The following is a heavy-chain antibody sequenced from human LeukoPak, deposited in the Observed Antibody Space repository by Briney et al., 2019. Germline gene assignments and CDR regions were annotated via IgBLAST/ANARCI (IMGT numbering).Heavy chain of an antibody. CDR3: ARVTGYMTEDYFDY. V-gene: IGHV4-59*01. D-gene: IGHD6-13*01. J-gene: IGHJ4*02. Sequence: SETLSLTCTASGGSISNYYWNWIRQPPGKGLEWIGYIYYSGSTNYNPSLKSRVTISVDTSKNQFSLRLSSVTAADTAVYYCARVTGYMTEDYFDYWGQGTLITVSS. CDR1: GGSISNYY. CDR2: IYYSGST.